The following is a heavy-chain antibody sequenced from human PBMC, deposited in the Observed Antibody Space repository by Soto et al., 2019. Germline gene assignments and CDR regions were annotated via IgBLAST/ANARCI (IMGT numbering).Heavy chain of an antibody. CDR3: ARARIAARITNYMDV. CDR2: INPSGGST. CDR1: GYKFTSYY. J-gene: IGHJ6*03. D-gene: IGHD6-6*01. Sequence: SLKLSCKASGYKFTSYYMHWVRQTPGQGLEWMGIINPSGGSTSYAQKFQGRVTMTRDTSTSTVYMELSSLRSEDTAVYYCARARIAARITNYMDVWGKGTTVTVSS. V-gene: IGHV1-46*03.